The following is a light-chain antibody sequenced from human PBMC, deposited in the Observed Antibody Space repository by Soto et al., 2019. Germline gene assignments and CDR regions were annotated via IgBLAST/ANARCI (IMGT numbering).Light chain of an antibody. V-gene: IGKV1-5*01. J-gene: IGKJ1*01. CDR3: QQYNSYPWT. Sequence: DIQLTQSPPPLSASVGDRVTITCRASQSISSWLAWYQQKPGKAPKLLIYDASSLESGVPSRFSGSGSGTEFTLTISSLQPDDFATYYCQQYNSYPWTFGQGTKV. CDR1: QSISSW. CDR2: DAS.